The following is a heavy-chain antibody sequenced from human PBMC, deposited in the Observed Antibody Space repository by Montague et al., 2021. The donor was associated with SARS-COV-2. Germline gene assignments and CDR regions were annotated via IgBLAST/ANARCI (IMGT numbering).Heavy chain of an antibody. Sequence: SLRLSCAASGFDFSSYPMHWVRQALGKGLEWVAVISYDGSNQYYVDSVKGRFTISRDNSKNTVFLQMNSLRADDTAVYYCVGALDIVVVAATMGFEHWGQGTLVTVSA. D-gene: IGHD2-2*03. CDR2: ISYDGSNQ. CDR3: VGALDIVVVAATMGFEH. CDR1: GFDFSSYP. J-gene: IGHJ4*02. V-gene: IGHV3-30-3*01.